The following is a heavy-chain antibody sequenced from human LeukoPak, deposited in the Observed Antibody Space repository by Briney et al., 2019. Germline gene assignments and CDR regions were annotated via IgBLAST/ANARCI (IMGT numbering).Heavy chain of an antibody. D-gene: IGHD1-26*01. CDR1: GLTFRDYA. J-gene: IGHJ3*02. Sequence: AGGSLRLSCPASGLTFRDYAMSWVRQAPGKRLEWVSIMSGASDSTYYAASMKGRFTISRDNPRNTVYLQMNSLRAEDTAVYFCAKADATSGGAFDIWGQGTMVTVSS. CDR2: MSGASDST. CDR3: AKADATSGGAFDI. V-gene: IGHV3-23*01.